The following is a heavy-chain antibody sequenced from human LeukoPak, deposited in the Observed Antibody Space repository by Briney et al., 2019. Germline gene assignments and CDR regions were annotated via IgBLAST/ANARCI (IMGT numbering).Heavy chain of an antibody. CDR1: GGSISSSSYY. CDR2: IYYSGST. D-gene: IGHD6-13*01. CDR3: ASEFFSSWYGSYDY. Sequence: PSETLSLTCTVSGGSISSSSYYWSWIRQPPGKGLEWIGSIYYSGSTYYNPSLKSRVAISVDTSKNQFSLKLSSVTAADTAVYYCASEFFSSWYGSYDYWGQGTLVTVSS. J-gene: IGHJ4*02. V-gene: IGHV4-39*07.